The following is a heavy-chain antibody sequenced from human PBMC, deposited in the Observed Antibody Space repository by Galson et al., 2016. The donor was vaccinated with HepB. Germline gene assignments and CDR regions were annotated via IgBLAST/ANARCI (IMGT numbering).Heavy chain of an antibody. CDR2: FVSEDGEN. Sequence: SVKVSCKVSGYTVTELSMHWVRQAPGKGLEWMGGFVSEDGENIYAQKFQGRVTMTEDTSTDTAYMELSSLRSEDTAVYYCAAGGAAMVFDYWGQGTLVTVSS. D-gene: IGHD5-18*01. J-gene: IGHJ4*02. CDR1: GYTVTELS. CDR3: AAGGAAMVFDY. V-gene: IGHV1-24*01.